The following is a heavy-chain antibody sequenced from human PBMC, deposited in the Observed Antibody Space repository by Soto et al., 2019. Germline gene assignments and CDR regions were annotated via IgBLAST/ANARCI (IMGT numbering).Heavy chain of an antibody. J-gene: IGHJ4*02. CDR2: IHYSGTT. V-gene: IGHV4-59*01. CDR1: GGSISSYY. Sequence: SETLSLTCTVSGGSISSYYWSWIRQPPGKGLEWIGYIHYSGTTSYNPSLKSRVTISVDTSKNQFSLKLNSVTAADTAVYYCVSGSNIGSLTKIDYWGQGTLVTVSS. D-gene: IGHD2-15*01. CDR3: VSGSNIGSLTKIDY.